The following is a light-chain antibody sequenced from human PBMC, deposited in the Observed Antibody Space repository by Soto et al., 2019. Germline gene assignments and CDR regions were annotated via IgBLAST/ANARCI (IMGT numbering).Light chain of an antibody. V-gene: IGKV1-39*01. CDR3: QQSYSTLFT. CDR2: AAS. Sequence: DILMTQSPSSLSASVGDRVTITCRASQTIIRYLNWYQQKPGRAPNLLIYAASSLQSGVPSRFSGSGSGTEFTLTISRLQPEDFATYYCQQSYSTLFTFGPGTKVEIK. J-gene: IGKJ3*01. CDR1: QTIIRY.